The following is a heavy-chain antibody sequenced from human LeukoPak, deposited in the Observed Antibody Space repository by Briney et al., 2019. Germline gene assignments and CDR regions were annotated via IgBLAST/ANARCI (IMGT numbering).Heavy chain of an antibody. CDR3: ASVTMVRGVRPSYYYGMDV. J-gene: IGHJ6*02. Sequence: GRSLRLSCAASGFTFSSYAMHWVRQAPGKGLEWVAVISYDGSNKYYADSVKGRFTISRDNSKNTLYLQMNSLRAEVTAVYYCASVTMVRGVRPSYYYGMDVWGQGTTVTVSS. CDR1: GFTFSSYA. V-gene: IGHV3-30*04. CDR2: ISYDGSNK. D-gene: IGHD3-10*01.